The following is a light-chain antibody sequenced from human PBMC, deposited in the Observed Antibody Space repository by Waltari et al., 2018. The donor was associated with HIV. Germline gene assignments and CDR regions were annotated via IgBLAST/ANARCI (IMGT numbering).Light chain of an antibody. CDR2: EAT. Sequence: ETTLTQSPAFVSETHGDNVNISCITSQDIDEDVNWYQQKSGEAVIFLLHEATTLVPGIPPRFSGSGYGTDFTLTINDIESEDAAYYFCLQHDKFPYTFGQGTKLEIK. CDR3: LQHDKFPYT. CDR1: QDIDED. J-gene: IGKJ2*01. V-gene: IGKV5-2*01.